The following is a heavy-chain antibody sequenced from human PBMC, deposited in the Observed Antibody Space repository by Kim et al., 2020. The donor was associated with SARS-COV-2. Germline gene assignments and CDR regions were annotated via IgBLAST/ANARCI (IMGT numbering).Heavy chain of an antibody. CDR1: GGSISSSSYY. CDR3: ARRLGVGLDY. J-gene: IGHJ4*02. V-gene: IGHV4-39*01. CDR2: IYYSGST. Sequence: SETLSLTCTVSGGSISSSSYYWGWIRQPPGKGLEWIGSIYYSGSTYYNPSLKSRVTISVDTSKNQFSLKLSSVTAADTAVYYCARRLGVGLDYWGQGTL. D-gene: IGHD3-10*01.